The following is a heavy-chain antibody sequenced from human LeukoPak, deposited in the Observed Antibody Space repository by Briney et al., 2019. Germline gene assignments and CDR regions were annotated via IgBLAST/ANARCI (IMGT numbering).Heavy chain of an antibody. CDR2: IYYSGST. J-gene: IGHJ4*02. CDR3: ARVNWNDPAYYFDY. CDR1: GGSISSNNYY. D-gene: IGHD1-1*01. Sequence: PSETLSLTCSVSGGSISSNNYYWGWLRQPPGKGLEWIGSIYYSGSTYYNPSRKSRVVISVDTSKNQSSLKLSSVTAADTAGYHCARVNWNDPAYYFDYWGQGTLGTVSS. V-gene: IGHV4-39*07.